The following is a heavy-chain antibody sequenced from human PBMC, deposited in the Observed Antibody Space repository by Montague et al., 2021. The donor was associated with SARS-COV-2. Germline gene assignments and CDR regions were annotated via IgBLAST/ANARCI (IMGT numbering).Heavy chain of an antibody. CDR3: AKGSGGTIFGVVITYWYFDL. CDR2: ISGSGGST. D-gene: IGHD3-3*01. CDR1: GFTFSSYA. J-gene: IGHJ2*01. Sequence: SLRLSCAASGFTFSSYAMSWVRQAPGKGLEWVSAISGSGGSTYYADSVKGRFTISRDNSKNTLYLRMNSLRAEDTAVYYCAKGSGGTIFGVVITYWYFDLWGRGTLVTVSS. V-gene: IGHV3-23*01.